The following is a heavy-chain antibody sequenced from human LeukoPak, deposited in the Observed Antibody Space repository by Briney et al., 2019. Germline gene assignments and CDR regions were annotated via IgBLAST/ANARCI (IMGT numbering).Heavy chain of an antibody. Sequence: ASVKVSCKASGYTFTGHYMHWVRQAPGQGLEWMGWINPNTGGTNYAQKLQGRVTMTTDTSTSTAYMELRSLRSDDTAVYYCARGRSYGDYVCHYWGQGTLVTVSS. CDR3: ARGRSYGDYVCHY. CDR1: GYTFTGHY. CDR2: INPNTGGT. D-gene: IGHD4-17*01. J-gene: IGHJ4*02. V-gene: IGHV1-2*02.